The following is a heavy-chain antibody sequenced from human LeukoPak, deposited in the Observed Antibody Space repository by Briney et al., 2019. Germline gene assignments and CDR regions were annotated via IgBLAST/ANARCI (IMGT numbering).Heavy chain of an antibody. CDR1: GFTFSSYA. J-gene: IGHJ4*02. CDR3: AKRSIAAATFDY. D-gene: IGHD6-13*01. V-gene: IGHV3-23*01. CDR2: TSGSGRSI. Sequence: QPGGSLRLSCAASGFTFSSYAMSWVRQAPGKGLEWVSGTSGSGRSIHYADSVKGRFTISRDNSKNTLYLQMDSLRVEDTAVYYCAKRSIAAATFDYWGQGTLVTVSS.